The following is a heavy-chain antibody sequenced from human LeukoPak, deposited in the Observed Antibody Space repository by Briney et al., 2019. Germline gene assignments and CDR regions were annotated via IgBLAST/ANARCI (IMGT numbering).Heavy chain of an antibody. D-gene: IGHD6-13*01. V-gene: IGHV3-21*01. CDR3: ARSSRIAAAGTGDY. CDR1: GFTFSSYS. J-gene: IGHJ4*02. CDR2: ISSSSSTI. Sequence: GGSLRLSCAASGFTFSSYSMNWVRQAPGKGLEWVSSISSSSSTIYYADSVKGRFTISRDNAKNSLYLQMNSLRAEDTAVYYCARSSRIAAAGTGDYWGQGTLVTVSS.